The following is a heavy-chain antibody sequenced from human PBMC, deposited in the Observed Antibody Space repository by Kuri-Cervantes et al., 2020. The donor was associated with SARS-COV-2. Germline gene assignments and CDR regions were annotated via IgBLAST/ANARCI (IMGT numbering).Heavy chain of an antibody. CDR3: ARVSGDSRFSYYMDV. CDR1: RGSISSSSYY. Sequence: GSLRLSCTVSRGSISSSSYYWGWIRQPPGKGLEWIGSIYYSGSTYYNPSLKSRVTISVDRSKNQFSLKVSSVSAADTAVYYCARVSGDSRFSYYMDVWGTGTTVTVSS. D-gene: IGHD7-27*01. V-gene: IGHV4-39*07. J-gene: IGHJ6*03. CDR2: IYYSGST.